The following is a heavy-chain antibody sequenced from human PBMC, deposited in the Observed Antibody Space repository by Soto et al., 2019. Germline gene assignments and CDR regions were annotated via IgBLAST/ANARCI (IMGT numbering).Heavy chain of an antibody. CDR2: ISGSGGST. D-gene: IGHD3-3*01. J-gene: IGHJ4*02. CDR3: AKITIFGVVILSTTYFDY. Sequence: PGGSLRLSCAASGFTFSDYYMSWVRQAPGKGLEWVSAISGSGGSTYYADSVKGRFTISRDNSKNTLYLQMNSLRAEDTAVYYWAKITIFGVVILSTTYFDYWGQGTLVTVSS. CDR1: GFTFSDYY. V-gene: IGHV3-23*01.